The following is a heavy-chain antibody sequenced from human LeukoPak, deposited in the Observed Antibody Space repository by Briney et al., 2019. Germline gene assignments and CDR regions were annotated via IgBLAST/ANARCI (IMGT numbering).Heavy chain of an antibody. CDR1: GFTFSSYG. CDR3: ASGQGGFV. D-gene: IGHD3-10*01. CDR2: ISYDGSNK. V-gene: IGHV3-30*03. J-gene: IGHJ4*02. Sequence: GGSLRLSCAASGFTFSSYGMHWVCQAPGKGLEWVAVISYDGSNKYYADSVKGRFTISRDNSKNTLYLQMNSLRAEDTAVYYCASGQGGFVWGQGTLVTVSS.